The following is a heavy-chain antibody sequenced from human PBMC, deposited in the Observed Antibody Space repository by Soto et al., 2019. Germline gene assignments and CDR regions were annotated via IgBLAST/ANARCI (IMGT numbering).Heavy chain of an antibody. J-gene: IGHJ5*02. D-gene: IGHD3-10*01. CDR2: ISAYNGNT. CDR1: GYTFTSYG. CDR3: ARDGSFLWFGELLYKGNWFDP. Sequence: QVQLVQSGAEVKKPGASVKVSCKASGYTFTSYGISWVRQAPGQGLEWMGWISAYNGNTNYAQKLQGRVTMTTDTSRSTAYMELRSLRSGDTAVDYCARDGSFLWFGELLYKGNWFDPWGQGTLVTVSS. V-gene: IGHV1-18*01.